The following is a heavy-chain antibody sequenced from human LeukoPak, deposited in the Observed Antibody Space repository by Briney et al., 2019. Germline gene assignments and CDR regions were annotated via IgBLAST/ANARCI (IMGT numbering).Heavy chain of an antibody. CDR1: GYTFTGYY. J-gene: IGHJ6*03. D-gene: IGHD1-26*01. V-gene: IGHV1-2*02. Sequence: ASVKVSCKASGYTFTGYYMHWVRQAPGQGLEWMGWINPNSGGTNYAQKFQGRVTMTRDTSISTAYMELSRLRSDDTAVYYCARDLFARIVGATGNDYYYYYMDVWGKGTTVTVSS. CDR2: INPNSGGT. CDR3: ARDLFARIVGATGNDYYYYYMDV.